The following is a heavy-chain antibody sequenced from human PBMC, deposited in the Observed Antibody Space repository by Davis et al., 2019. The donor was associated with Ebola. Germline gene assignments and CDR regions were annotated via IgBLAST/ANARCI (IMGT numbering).Heavy chain of an antibody. CDR1: GDSVSSHSAA. V-gene: IGHV6-1*01. Sequence: SQTLSLTCAISGDSVSSHSAAWNWIRQSPSRGLEWLGRTYYRSKWYNDYAVSVKSRITINPDTSKNQFSLQLNSVTPEDTAVYYCARDVLLWFGEIMYYYYGMDVWGQGTTVTVSS. J-gene: IGHJ6*02. CDR3: ARDVLLWFGEIMYYYYGMDV. D-gene: IGHD3-10*01. CDR2: TYYRSKWYN.